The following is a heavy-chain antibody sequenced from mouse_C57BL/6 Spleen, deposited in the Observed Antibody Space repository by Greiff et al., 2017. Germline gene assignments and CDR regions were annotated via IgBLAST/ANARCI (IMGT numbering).Heavy chain of an antibody. J-gene: IGHJ2*01. CDR2: IRLKSDNYAT. CDR1: GFTFSNYW. CDR3: TEGGRYFDY. Sequence: EVKVVESGGGLVQPGGSMKLSCVASGFTFSNYWMNWVRQSPEKGLEWVAQIRLKSDNYATHYAESVKGRFTISRDDSKSSVYLQMNNLRAEDTGIYYCTEGGRYFDYWGQGTTLTVSS. V-gene: IGHV6-3*01.